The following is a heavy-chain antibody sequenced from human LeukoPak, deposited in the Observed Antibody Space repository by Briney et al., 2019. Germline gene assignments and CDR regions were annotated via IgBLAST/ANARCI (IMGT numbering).Heavy chain of an antibody. Sequence: ASVKVSCKASGYTFTSYYMHWVRQAPGQGLEWMGIINPSGGSTSYAQKFQGRVTMTRDTSTSTVYMELSSLRSDDTAVYYCARDQGPHRYYDILTGANFDYWGQGTLVTVSS. V-gene: IGHV1-46*01. D-gene: IGHD3-9*01. CDR2: INPSGGST. CDR1: GYTFTSYY. J-gene: IGHJ4*02. CDR3: ARDQGPHRYYDILTGANFDY.